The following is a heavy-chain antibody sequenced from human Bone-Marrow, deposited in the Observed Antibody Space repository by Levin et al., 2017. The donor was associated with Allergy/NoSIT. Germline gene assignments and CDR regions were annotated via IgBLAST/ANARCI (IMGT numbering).Heavy chain of an antibody. D-gene: IGHD5-18*01. J-gene: IGHJ5*02. V-gene: IGHV1-8*01. CDR2: MNPNSVNT. CDR1: GYTFTSYD. Sequence: ASVKVSCKASGYTFTSYDINWVRQATGQGLEWMGWMNPNSVNTGYAQKFQGRVTMTRNTSISTAYMELSSLRSEDTAVYYCAKTAMVMDWFDPWGQGTLVTVSS. CDR3: AKTAMVMDWFDP.